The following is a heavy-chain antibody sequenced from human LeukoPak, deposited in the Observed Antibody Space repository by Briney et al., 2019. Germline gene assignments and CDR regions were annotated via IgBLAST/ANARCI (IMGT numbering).Heavy chain of an antibody. D-gene: IGHD5-18*01. CDR1: GGSISSYY. J-gene: IGHJ6*03. V-gene: IGHV4-59*01. CDR3: ARVTYYYYYMDV. CDR2: IYYSGST. Sequence: SETLSLTCTVSGGSISSYYWSWIRQPPGKGREWIGYIYYSGSTNYNPSLKSRVTISVDTSKNQFSLKLSSVTAADTAVYYCARVTYYYYYMDVWGKGTTVTISS.